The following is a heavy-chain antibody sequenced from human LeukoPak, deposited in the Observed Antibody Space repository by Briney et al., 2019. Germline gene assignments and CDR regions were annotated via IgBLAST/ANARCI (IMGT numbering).Heavy chain of an antibody. Sequence: GGSLRLSCAASGFTFSSYAMSWLRQAPGKGLEWVSSITGSSASTYYADSVKGRFTISRDNSKNTLYLQMNSLRAEDTAVYFCAKLDYYDTHWGQGTLVTVSS. V-gene: IGHV3-23*01. D-gene: IGHD3-22*01. J-gene: IGHJ4*02. CDR2: ITGSSAST. CDR3: AKLDYYDTH. CDR1: GFTFSSYA.